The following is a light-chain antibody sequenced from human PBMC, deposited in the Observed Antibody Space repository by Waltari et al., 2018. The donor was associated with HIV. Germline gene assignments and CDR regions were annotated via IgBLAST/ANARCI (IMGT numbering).Light chain of an antibody. CDR3: SSDSRGALL. CDR1: TNDIGSYKY. Sequence: QSVLTQPASVSGSPGQSLTLSCTGTTNDIGSYKYVSWYQQSPDKAPKLIIYEVSNRPAGISSRFSGSKSGNTASLTISGLQADDEAYYHCSSDSRGALLFGGGTKVTVL. V-gene: IGLV2-14*01. J-gene: IGLJ2*01. CDR2: EVS.